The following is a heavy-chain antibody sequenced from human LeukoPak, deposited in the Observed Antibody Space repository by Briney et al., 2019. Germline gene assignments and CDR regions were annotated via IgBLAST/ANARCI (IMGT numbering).Heavy chain of an antibody. Sequence: GGSLRLSCAASGFTFSSYWMHWVRQVPGKGLVWVSRISPVGTTTSYADSVKGRFTISRDNAKSTLYLQVNSLRAEDTAVYYCAREHRNVGATIDWWGQGTLVTVSS. CDR3: AREHRNVGATIDW. CDR2: ISPVGTTT. J-gene: IGHJ4*02. D-gene: IGHD1-26*01. V-gene: IGHV3-74*01. CDR1: GFTFSSYW.